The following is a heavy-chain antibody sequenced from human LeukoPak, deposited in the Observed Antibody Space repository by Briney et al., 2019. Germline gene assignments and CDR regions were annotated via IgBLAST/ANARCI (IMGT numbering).Heavy chain of an antibody. CDR2: ITGSGSST. Sequence: GGSLRLSCAASGFTFSNYAVTWVRQAPGKGPEWVSSITGSGSSTYFADSVKGRFTISRDNSQNTVFLQMNSLRDEDTAVYYCAKAITGSAAVADSWGQGTQVAVSS. CDR1: GFTFSNYA. J-gene: IGHJ4*02. V-gene: IGHV3-23*01. CDR3: AKAITGSAAVADS. D-gene: IGHD3-10*01.